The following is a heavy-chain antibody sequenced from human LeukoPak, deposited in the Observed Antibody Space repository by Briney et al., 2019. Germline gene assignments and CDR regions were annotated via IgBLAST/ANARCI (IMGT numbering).Heavy chain of an antibody. J-gene: IGHJ5*02. Sequence: SVKVSCKASGGTFSSYAISWVRQAPGQGLKWMGGIIPIFGTANYAQKFQGRVTITTDESTSTAYMELSSLRSEDTAVYYCARIPLNEYSSSERDETWGQGTLVTVSS. CDR2: IIPIFGTA. V-gene: IGHV1-69*05. CDR3: ARIPLNEYSSSERDET. CDR1: GGTFSSYA. D-gene: IGHD6-6*01.